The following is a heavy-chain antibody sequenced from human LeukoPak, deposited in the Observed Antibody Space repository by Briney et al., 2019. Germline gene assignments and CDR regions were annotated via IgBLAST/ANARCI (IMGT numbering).Heavy chain of an antibody. D-gene: IGHD3-22*01. CDR1: GFTFSSYG. V-gene: IGHV3-21*01. CDR3: ARDLGQYYDTSDNWFDP. J-gene: IGHJ5*02. Sequence: GGSLRLSCAASGFTFSSYGMSWVRQAPGKGLEWVSSITSSSTYTYYADSVKGRFTISRDNAKNTLNLQMNSLRAEDTAVYYCARDLGQYYDTSDNWFDPWGQGTLVTVSS. CDR2: ITSSSTYT.